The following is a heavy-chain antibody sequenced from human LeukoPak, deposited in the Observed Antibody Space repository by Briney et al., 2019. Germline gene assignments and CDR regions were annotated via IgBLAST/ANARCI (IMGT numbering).Heavy chain of an antibody. V-gene: IGHV3-7*01. CDR3: ATYSSLNRREFQY. CDR1: GVAFRKDW. Sequence: GGRPRLSCAASGVAFRKDWMGGVGEAPEGGVERGANYSGYESRTYYLASLTGRFTISRDNAKNSLYLQMNTLSAEDTAVYYCATYSSLNRREFQYWGQGTLLTVSS. CDR2: YSGYESRT. D-gene: IGHD3-22*01. J-gene: IGHJ1*01.